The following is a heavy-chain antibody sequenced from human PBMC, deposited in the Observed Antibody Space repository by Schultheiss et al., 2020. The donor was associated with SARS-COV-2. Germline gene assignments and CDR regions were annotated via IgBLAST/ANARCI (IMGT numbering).Heavy chain of an antibody. V-gene: IGHV1-18*01. CDR1: GYTFTSYG. J-gene: IGHJ3*02. Sequence: ASVKVSCKASGYTFTSYGISWVRQAPGQGLEWMGWISAYNGNTNYAQKFQGRVTMTRDTSISTAYMELSRLRSDDTAVYYCARPCRGSSLDALDIWGQGTMVTVSS. CDR2: ISAYNGNT. D-gene: IGHD6-13*01. CDR3: ARPCRGSSLDALDI.